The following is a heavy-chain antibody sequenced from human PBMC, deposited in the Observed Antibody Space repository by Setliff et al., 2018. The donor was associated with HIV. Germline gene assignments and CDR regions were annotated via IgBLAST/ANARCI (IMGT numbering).Heavy chain of an antibody. CDR2: MCHGGNNN. V-gene: IGHV4-38-2*01. Sequence: PSETLSLTCGVSGYSISSDYCWGWIRQPPGKGLEWIGNMCHGGNNNYYNPSLKSRVTISVDTSKNQFSLKLSSVTAADTAVYYCARTGPVLRYFDWLKCYYYMDVWGKGTTVTVSS. CDR1: GYSISSDYC. CDR3: ARTGPVLRYFDWLKCYYYMDV. D-gene: IGHD3-9*01. J-gene: IGHJ6*03.